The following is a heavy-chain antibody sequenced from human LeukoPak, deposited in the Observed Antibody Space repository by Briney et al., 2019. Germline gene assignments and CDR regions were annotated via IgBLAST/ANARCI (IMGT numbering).Heavy chain of an antibody. J-gene: IGHJ4*02. Sequence: KPSETLSLTCAVYGGSFSGYYWSWIRQPPGKGLEWIGEINHSGSTNYNPSLKSRVTISVDTSKNQFSLKLSSVTAADTAVYYCARDPFVVVPAAIRGSIGEIDYWGQGTLVTVSS. CDR2: INHSGST. CDR1: GGSFSGYY. CDR3: ARDPFVVVPAAIRGSIGEIDY. D-gene: IGHD2-2*01. V-gene: IGHV4-34*01.